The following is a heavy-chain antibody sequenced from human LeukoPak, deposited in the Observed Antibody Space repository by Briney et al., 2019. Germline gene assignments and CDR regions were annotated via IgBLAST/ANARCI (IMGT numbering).Heavy chain of an antibody. V-gene: IGHV3-72*01. Sequence: GGSLRLSCAASGFTFSDYYMDWVRQTPEKGLEWVGRIRNKVNSYTTEYAASVKGRFTISRDDSKNSVYLQMNSLNTEDTAVYYCARSSSSWYPLFDYWGQGTQVTVSS. CDR1: GFTFSDYY. D-gene: IGHD6-13*01. CDR2: IRNKVNSYTT. CDR3: ARSSSSWYPLFDY. J-gene: IGHJ4*02.